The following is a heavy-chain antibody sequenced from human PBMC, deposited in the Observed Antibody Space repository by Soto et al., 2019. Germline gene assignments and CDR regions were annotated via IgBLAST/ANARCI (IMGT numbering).Heavy chain of an antibody. CDR1: GFTFSSYS. D-gene: IGHD4-4*01. V-gene: IGHV3-21*01. CDR2: ISSSSSYI. J-gene: IGHJ4*02. Sequence: VQLVESGGGLVKPGGSLRLSCAASGFTFSSYSMNWVRQAPGKGLEWVSSISSSSSYIYSADSVKGRFTISRDNAKNSPYLQMNSRRAEDKAVYYCAREDYSNFDYWGQGTLVTVSS. CDR3: AREDYSNFDY.